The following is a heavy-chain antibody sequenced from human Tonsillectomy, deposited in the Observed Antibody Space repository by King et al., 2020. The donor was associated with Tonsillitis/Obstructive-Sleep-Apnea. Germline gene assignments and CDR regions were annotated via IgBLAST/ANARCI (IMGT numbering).Heavy chain of an antibody. CDR3: ARPVVGAAIPPANAFHI. J-gene: IGHJ3*02. CDR1: GYSFTNYW. CDR2: IYPGDSDT. Sequence: VQMVESGAEVKKPGESLKISCKGSGYSFTNYWIGWVRQMPGKGLEWMGIIYPGDSDTRYSPSFQGQVTISAEKSISTAYLQWNSLKPSDTAMYYCARPVVGAAIPPANAFHIWGQRTMVTVSS. D-gene: IGHD2-2*02. V-gene: IGHV5-51*01.